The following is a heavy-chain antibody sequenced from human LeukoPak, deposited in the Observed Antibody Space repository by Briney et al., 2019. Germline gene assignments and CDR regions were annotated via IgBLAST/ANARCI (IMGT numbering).Heavy chain of an antibody. CDR2: ISGSGTRT. D-gene: IGHD6-19*01. Sequence: GGPLRLSCVGSGFTFSTYAMSWVRQAPGKGLEWVSAISGSGTRTSVKGRFTVSRDNSKNTLYLQMNSLRAKDTAVYYCAKDESVSGWWGGYFDYWGQGTLVTVS. CDR3: AKDESVSGWWGGYFDY. V-gene: IGHV3-23*01. CDR1: GFTFSTYA. J-gene: IGHJ4*02.